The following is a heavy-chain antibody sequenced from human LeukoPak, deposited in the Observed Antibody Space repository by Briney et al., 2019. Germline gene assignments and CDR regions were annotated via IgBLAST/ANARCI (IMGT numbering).Heavy chain of an antibody. Sequence: GGSLRLSCAASGFTFSSYWMSWVRQAPGKGLEWVANIKQDGSEKYYVDSVKGRFTISRDNAKNSLYLQMNSLRAEDTAVYYCARGTHDFWSGYSMDVWGKGTTVTVSS. D-gene: IGHD3-3*01. CDR1: GFTFSSYW. J-gene: IGHJ6*03. CDR2: IKQDGSEK. CDR3: ARGTHDFWSGYSMDV. V-gene: IGHV3-7*01.